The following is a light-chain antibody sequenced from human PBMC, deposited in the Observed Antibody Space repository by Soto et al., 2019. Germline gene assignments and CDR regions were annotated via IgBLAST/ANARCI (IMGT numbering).Light chain of an antibody. CDR2: AAS. Sequence: TQSPSTLSASVGDRVTVTCRASQSITSWLACYQQKPGKAPNLLIYAASSLQSGVPSRFSGSGSGTDFTLTISSLQPEDFATYYCLQDYNYPWTFGQGTKVDIK. J-gene: IGKJ1*01. V-gene: IGKV1-6*01. CDR3: LQDYNYPWT. CDR1: QSITSW.